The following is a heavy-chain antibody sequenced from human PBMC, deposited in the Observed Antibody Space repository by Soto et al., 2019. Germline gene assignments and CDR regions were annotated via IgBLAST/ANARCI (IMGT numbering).Heavy chain of an antibody. D-gene: IGHD5-18*01. J-gene: IGHJ4*02. CDR1: GFTFSNAW. Sequence: EGSLRLSCAASGFTFSNAWMSWVRQAPGKGLEWVGRIKSKTDGGTTDYAAPVKGRFTISRDDSKNTLYLQMNSLKTEDTAVFYCTTSGYSYGYHFDYWGQGTLVTVSS. V-gene: IGHV3-15*01. CDR3: TTSGYSYGYHFDY. CDR2: IKSKTDGGTT.